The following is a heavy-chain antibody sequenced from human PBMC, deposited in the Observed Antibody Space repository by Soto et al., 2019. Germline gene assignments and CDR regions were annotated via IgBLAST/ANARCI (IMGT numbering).Heavy chain of an antibody. CDR2: INHSGST. D-gene: IGHD3-16*02. CDR1: GGSFSGYY. CDR3: ARVTIWGRYRDHDY. J-gene: IGHJ4*02. V-gene: IGHV4-34*01. Sequence: SETLSLTCAVYGGSFSGYYWSWIRQPPGKGLEWIGEINHSGSTNYNPSLKSRVTMSVDTSKNQFSLKLSSVTAADTAVYYCARVTIWGRYRDHDYWGQGTLVTVSS.